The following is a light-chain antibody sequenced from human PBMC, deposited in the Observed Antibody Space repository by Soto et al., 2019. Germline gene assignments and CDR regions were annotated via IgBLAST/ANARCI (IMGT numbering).Light chain of an antibody. V-gene: IGLV2-14*01. CDR2: DVS. CDR1: SSDVGGYNY. CDR3: SSYTSGSTDV. J-gene: IGLJ1*01. Sequence: QSALTQPASVSGSPGQSITISCTGTSSDVGGYNYVSWYQQHPGKAPKLMIYDVSNRPSGISNRFSGSKSGNTASLTISGLQAEDEADYYCSSYTSGSTDVFGTGTQLTVL.